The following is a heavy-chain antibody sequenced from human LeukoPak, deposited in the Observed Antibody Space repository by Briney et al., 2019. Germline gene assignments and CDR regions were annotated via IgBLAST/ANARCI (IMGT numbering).Heavy chain of an antibody. D-gene: IGHD3-16*01. CDR2: INHSGST. J-gene: IGHJ4*02. Sequence: PSETLSLTCAVYGGSFSGYYWSWIRQPPGKGLEWLGEINHSGSTNYNPSLKSRVTISVDTSKNQFSLKLSSVTAADTAVYYCARGPHRQGDLALAFDYWGQGTLVTVSS. V-gene: IGHV4-34*01. CDR3: ARGPHRQGDLALAFDY. CDR1: GGSFSGYY.